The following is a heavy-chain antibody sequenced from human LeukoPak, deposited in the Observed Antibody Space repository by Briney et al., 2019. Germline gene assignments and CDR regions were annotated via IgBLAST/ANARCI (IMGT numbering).Heavy chain of an antibody. CDR1: GFTFTGFY. Sequence: AASVKVSCKASGFTFTGFYIHRVRQAPGQGLEWMGWINPNNGDTNFAQRFQGRVTVTRDTSISTAYMDLSRLRSDDTAVYYCARGLSGPYYYYYMDVWGKGTTVTVSS. J-gene: IGHJ6*03. D-gene: IGHD2-15*01. CDR3: ARGLSGPYYYYYMDV. CDR2: INPNNGDT. V-gene: IGHV1-2*02.